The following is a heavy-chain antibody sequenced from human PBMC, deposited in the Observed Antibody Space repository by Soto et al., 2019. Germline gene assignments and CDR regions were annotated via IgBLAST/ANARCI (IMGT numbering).Heavy chain of an antibody. J-gene: IGHJ4*02. D-gene: IGHD3-22*01. CDR2: IHYSGST. CDR3: ARSGGHYENSGYYGGDLHS. Sequence: QVQLHQSGPGLVKTSETLSLTCTVSGGSINSSYWSWIRQPPGKGLAYLGHIHYSGSTNYNPSLKGRVTISVDTSKTPFSPKLSSVTAADTAVYYCARSGGHYENSGYYGGDLHSWGRGTLVTVSS. V-gene: IGHV4-59*01. CDR1: GGSINSSY.